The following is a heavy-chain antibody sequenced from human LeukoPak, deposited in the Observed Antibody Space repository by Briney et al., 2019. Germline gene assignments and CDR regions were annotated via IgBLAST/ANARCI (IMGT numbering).Heavy chain of an antibody. J-gene: IGHJ6*03. V-gene: IGHV3-53*01. D-gene: IGHD6-13*01. CDR2: IYSGGST. CDR3: ARALIAAAPRYYYYMDV. Sequence: GGSLRLSCAASGFTVSSNYMSWVRQAPGKGLEWVSVIYSGGSTYYADSVKGRFTISRDNSKNTLYLQMNSLRAEDTAVYYCARALIAAAPRYYYYMDVWAKGPRSPSP. CDR1: GFTVSSNY.